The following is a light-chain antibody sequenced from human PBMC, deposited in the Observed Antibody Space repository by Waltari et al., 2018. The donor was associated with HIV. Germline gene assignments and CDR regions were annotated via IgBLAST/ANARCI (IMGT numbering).Light chain of an antibody. CDR2: DVN. CDR1: SSDVGAYNC. V-gene: IGLV2-11*01. CDR3: CSYAGIWGV. Sequence: QSALTQPRSVSGSPGQSVTISCTGTSSDVGAYNCVSWYQQHPGKAPKLMIYDVNKRPSGVPDRFSGSKSGNTASLNISGLQAEDESDYYCCSYAGIWGVFGTGTKVTVL. J-gene: IGLJ1*01.